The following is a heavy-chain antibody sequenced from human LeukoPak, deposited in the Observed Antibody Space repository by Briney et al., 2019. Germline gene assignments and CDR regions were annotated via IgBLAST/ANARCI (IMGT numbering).Heavy chain of an antibody. D-gene: IGHD3-16*01. J-gene: IGHJ4*02. CDR2: IYYTGET. Sequence: SETLSLTCSVSGGSITSHYWSWIRQPPGKGLEWLGYIYYTGETRSIPSLRSRLTMSIDTSKNQVSLTLSFVTAADTAVYYCANSPPWDYGVGNWGQGILVTVSS. CDR3: ANSPPWDYGVGN. CDR1: GGSITSHY. V-gene: IGHV4-59*08.